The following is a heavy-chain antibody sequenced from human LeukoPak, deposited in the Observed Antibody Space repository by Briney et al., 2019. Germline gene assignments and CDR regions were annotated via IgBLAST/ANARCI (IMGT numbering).Heavy chain of an antibody. Sequence: GGSLRLSCAASGLNVSSSYMRLVRQAPGKGLEWVSVLYGGGTTWYVESVKGRFTVSRDKSKKTLFLRMSSLRAEDTAFYFCAMLRPQHDLDYWGQGTLVTVSS. CDR1: GLNVSSSY. CDR2: LYGGGTT. V-gene: IGHV3-66*01. D-gene: IGHD2-15*01. J-gene: IGHJ4*02. CDR3: AMLRPQHDLDY.